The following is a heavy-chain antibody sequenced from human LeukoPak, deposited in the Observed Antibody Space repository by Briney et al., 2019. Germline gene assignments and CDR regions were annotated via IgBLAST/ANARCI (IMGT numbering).Heavy chain of an antibody. J-gene: IGHJ6*03. CDR2: IKPDGSEK. V-gene: IGHV3-7*01. Sequence: GGSLRLSCVASGFTFSDYWMSWVRQAPGKGLECVVNIKPDGSEKYYVDSVKGRFTISRDNAKDSLYLQLDSLRAEDTAVYYCARVMYIADDYYYYYMDVWGKGTTVTVSS. CDR3: ARVMYIADDYYYYYMDV. CDR1: GFTFSDYW. D-gene: IGHD5-12*01.